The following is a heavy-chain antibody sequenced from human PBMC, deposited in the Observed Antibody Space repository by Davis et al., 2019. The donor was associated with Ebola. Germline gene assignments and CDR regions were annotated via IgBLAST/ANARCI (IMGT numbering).Heavy chain of an antibody. D-gene: IGHD5-12*01. CDR2: INAGNGNT. Sequence: AASVKVSCKASGYTFTSYTMHWVRQAPGQRLEWMGWINAGNGNTKYSQKFQGRVTITRDTSASTAYMELRSLRSDDTAVYYCARLVSGYDSRFDYWGQGTLVTVSS. CDR3: ARLVSGYDSRFDY. J-gene: IGHJ4*02. CDR1: GYTFTSYT. V-gene: IGHV1-3*01.